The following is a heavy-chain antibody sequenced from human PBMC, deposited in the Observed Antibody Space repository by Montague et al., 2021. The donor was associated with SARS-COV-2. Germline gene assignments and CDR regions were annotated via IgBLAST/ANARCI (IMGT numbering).Heavy chain of an antibody. D-gene: IGHD3/OR15-3a*01. CDR2: INHSGST. V-gene: IGHV4-34*01. J-gene: IGHJ5*01. Sequence: SETLSLTCAVYGGSFSGYSWSWIRQPPGKGLEWIGEINHSGSTNYNPSLKSRVTISVDTSKNQFSLKLSSVTAADTAVYYCARGRYSVCRISVWTWFDSWGQGTLVTVSS. CDR1: GGSFSGYS. CDR3: ARGRYSVCRISVWTWFDS.